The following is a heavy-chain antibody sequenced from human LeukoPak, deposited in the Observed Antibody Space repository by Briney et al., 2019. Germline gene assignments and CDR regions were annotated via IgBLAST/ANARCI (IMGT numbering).Heavy chain of an antibody. Sequence: GGSLRLSCAASGFTFSSYSMNWVRQAPGKGLDWVSSISTSSSYIHYADSVKGRFTISRDNAKNSLYLQMNRLRAEDTAVYYCARGTLNIPGEHGAFDYWGQGTLVTVSS. CDR2: ISTSSSYI. J-gene: IGHJ4*02. CDR1: GFTFSSYS. V-gene: IGHV3-21*01. CDR3: ARGTLNIPGEHGAFDY. D-gene: IGHD1-14*01.